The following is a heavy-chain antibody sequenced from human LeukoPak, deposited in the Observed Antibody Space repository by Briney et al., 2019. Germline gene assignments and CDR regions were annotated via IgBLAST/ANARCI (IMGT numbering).Heavy chain of an antibody. Sequence: APVKVSCKASGYTFTSYYIHWVRQAPGQGLEWMGIINPSGGSTSYAQKFQGRVTMTRDTSTSTVYMELSSLRSEDTAVYYCAAYCSSTSCPPGSPVYYYYGMDVWGQGTTVTVSS. J-gene: IGHJ6*02. CDR2: INPSGGST. CDR1: GYTFTSYY. V-gene: IGHV1-46*01. CDR3: AAYCSSTSCPPGSPVYYYYGMDV. D-gene: IGHD2-2*01.